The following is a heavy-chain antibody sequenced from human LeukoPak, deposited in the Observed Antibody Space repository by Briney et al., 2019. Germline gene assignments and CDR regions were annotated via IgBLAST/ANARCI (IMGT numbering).Heavy chain of an antibody. CDR1: GGTFRRFA. J-gene: IGHJ5*02. CDR2: IIPIFGTA. D-gene: IGHD2-2*01. V-gene: IGHV1-69*13. CDR3: ARVVTPRYCTSTSCYLKGWFDP. Sequence: SVKVSCKASGGTFRRFAMSWVRQAPGQGLEWMGGIIPIFGTANYAQKFQGSVTITADEFTSTAYMELSSLRSEDTAVYYCARVVTPRYCTSTSCYLKGWFDPWGQGTLVTVSS.